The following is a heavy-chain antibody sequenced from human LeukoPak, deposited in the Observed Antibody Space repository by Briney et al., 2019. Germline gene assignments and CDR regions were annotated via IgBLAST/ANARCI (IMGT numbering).Heavy chain of an antibody. CDR2: IKQDGGEK. V-gene: IGHV3-7*01. CDR1: GLTFSSYW. D-gene: IGHD3-3*01. Sequence: PGGSLRLSCAASGLTFSSYWMSWVRQAPGKGPEWVAHIKQDGGEKYYVGSVKGRFTISRYNAKNSLYLQMNSLRAEDTAVYYCARDAFSRISVFGVVSDAFDIWGQGTMVTVSS. J-gene: IGHJ3*02. CDR3: ARDAFSRISVFGVVSDAFDI.